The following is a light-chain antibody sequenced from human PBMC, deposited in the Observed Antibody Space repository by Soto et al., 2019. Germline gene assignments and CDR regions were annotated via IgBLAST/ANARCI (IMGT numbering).Light chain of an antibody. J-gene: IGKJ1*01. V-gene: IGKV1-39*01. CDR2: AAS. CDR3: QQSYITPWT. CDR1: ASISNY. Sequence: DIRMTQSPSSLSASVGDRVTITCRASASISNYLNWCQQTPGKAPNLMIYAASSLQSGVPSRFSVSGSGTDFTLTISSLQPEDFATYYCQQSYITPWTFGQGTKGDSK.